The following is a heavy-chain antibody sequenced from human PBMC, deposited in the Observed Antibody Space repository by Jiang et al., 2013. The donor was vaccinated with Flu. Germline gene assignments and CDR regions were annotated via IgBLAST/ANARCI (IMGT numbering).Heavy chain of an antibody. CDR2: IIPIVDRV. D-gene: IGHD6-19*01. CDR3: ARAIAVAAFDY. V-gene: IGHV1-69*04. J-gene: IGHJ4*02. Sequence: EVKKPGSSVKVSCKASGGTFSSYAMSWVRQAPGQGLEWMGRIIPIVDRVNYAQKFQDRVTITADKSVSTTYLELSSLRSEDTAVYYCARAIAVAAFDYWGQGTLVTVSS. CDR1: GGTFSSYA.